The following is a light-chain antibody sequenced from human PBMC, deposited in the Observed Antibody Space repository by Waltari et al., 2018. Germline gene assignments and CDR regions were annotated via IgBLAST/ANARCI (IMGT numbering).Light chain of an antibody. CDR3: QSADSTNTYVV. Sequence: SYALTQPPSVSVSPGQTARITCSGDALPSVHTYWYQQRPGQAPALIIFKDRERLSGIPARFSASTSGTRSTLTISAVRAEDEAAYYCQSADSTNTYVVFGGGTKLTVL. CDR1: ALPSVH. CDR2: KDR. V-gene: IGLV3-25*03. J-gene: IGLJ2*01.